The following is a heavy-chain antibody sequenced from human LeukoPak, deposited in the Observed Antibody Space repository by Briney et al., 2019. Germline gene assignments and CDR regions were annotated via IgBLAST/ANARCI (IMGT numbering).Heavy chain of an antibody. Sequence: GRSLRLSCAASAFTFSTYGMHWVRQAPGKGLEWVAVISYDGSDKYYADSVKGRFTISRDNSKNTLYLQMNSLRAEDTAVYYCAKDRVYYDSSGYYSPMDWGQGTLVTVSS. D-gene: IGHD3-22*01. J-gene: IGHJ4*02. CDR1: AFTFSTYG. CDR3: AKDRVYYDSSGYYSPMD. V-gene: IGHV3-30*18. CDR2: ISYDGSDK.